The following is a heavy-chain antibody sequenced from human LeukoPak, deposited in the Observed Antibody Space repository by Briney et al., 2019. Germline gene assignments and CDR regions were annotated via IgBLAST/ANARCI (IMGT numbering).Heavy chain of an antibody. Sequence: ASVKVSCKASGYTFSSHGVSWVRQAPGQGLEWMGWINTYNGNTNYAQKLQGRVTMTTDTSTSTAYMELTSLRSDDTAVYYCARVGDYDFLSGPQPYYYAMDVWGQGTTVTVSS. D-gene: IGHD3-3*01. CDR2: INTYNGNT. J-gene: IGHJ6*02. CDR1: GYTFSSHG. CDR3: ARVGDYDFLSGPQPYYYAMDV. V-gene: IGHV1-18*01.